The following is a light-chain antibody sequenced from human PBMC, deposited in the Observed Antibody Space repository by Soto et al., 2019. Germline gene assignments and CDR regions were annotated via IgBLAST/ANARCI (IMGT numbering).Light chain of an antibody. J-gene: IGKJ1*01. CDR2: KAS. CDR1: QSISSW. V-gene: IGKV1-5*03. CDR3: QHYNSYPWT. Sequence: DIQMTQSPSTLSASVGDRVTITCRASQSISSWLAWYQRKPGKAPKLLIYKASSLESGGPSRCSGSGSWTEITLTISSLKPDDFATYYCQHYNSYPWTFGQGTKVEIK.